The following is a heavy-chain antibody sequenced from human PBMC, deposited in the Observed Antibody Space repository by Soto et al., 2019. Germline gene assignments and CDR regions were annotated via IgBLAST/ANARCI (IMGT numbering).Heavy chain of an antibody. D-gene: IGHD2-15*01. Sequence: ASVKVSCKASGYTFTSYGISWVRQAPGQGLEWMGWISAYNGNTNYAQKLQGRVTVTTDTSTSTAYMELRSLRSDDTAVYYCARDLGGRVVAATTDAFDIWGQGTMVTVSS. J-gene: IGHJ3*02. V-gene: IGHV1-18*01. CDR3: ARDLGGRVVAATTDAFDI. CDR1: GYTFTSYG. CDR2: ISAYNGNT.